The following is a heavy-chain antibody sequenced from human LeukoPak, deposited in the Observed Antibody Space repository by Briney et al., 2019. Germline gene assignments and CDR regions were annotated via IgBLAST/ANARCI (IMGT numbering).Heavy chain of an antibody. CDR2: ISDSGGRT. Sequence: GGSLRLSCGVSGITLSNYGMSWVRQAPGKGLEWVAGISDSGGRTNYADSVKGRFTISRDSPKNTLYLQMSSLRVEDTAVYFCAKRGVVIRVVLVGFHKEAYYFDSWGQGALVTVSS. D-gene: IGHD3-10*01. CDR3: AKRGVVIRVVLVGFHKEAYYFDS. CDR1: GITLSNYG. J-gene: IGHJ4*02. V-gene: IGHV3-23*01.